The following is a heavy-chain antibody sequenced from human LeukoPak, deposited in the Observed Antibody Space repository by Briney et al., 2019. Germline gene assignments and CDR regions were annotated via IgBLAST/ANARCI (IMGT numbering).Heavy chain of an antibody. Sequence: ASVKVSCKASGGTFSSYAISWVRQAPGQGLEWMGGIIPIFGTANYAQKFQGRVTITADESTSTAYMELSSLRSEDTAVYYCARRYYYDSSGYYPDAFDIWGQGTMVTVSS. CDR2: IIPIFGTA. CDR3: ARRYYYDSSGYYPDAFDI. CDR1: GGTFSSYA. J-gene: IGHJ3*02. V-gene: IGHV1-69*13. D-gene: IGHD3-22*01.